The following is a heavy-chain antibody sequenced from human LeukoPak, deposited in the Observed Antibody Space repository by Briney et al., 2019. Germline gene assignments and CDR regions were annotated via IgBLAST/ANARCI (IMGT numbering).Heavy chain of an antibody. CDR1: GDSVSSNSVT. CDR2: IYYRSTWYN. CDR3: ARRLTQYDCFDP. D-gene: IGHD2-2*01. Sequence: SQTLSLTCAISGDSVSSNSVTWNWIRQSPSRGLEWLGRIYYRSTWYNDYAVSVRGRITVNPDTSKNQFSLHLNSVTPEDTAVYYCARRLTQYDCFDPWGQGILVTVSS. J-gene: IGHJ5*02. V-gene: IGHV6-1*01.